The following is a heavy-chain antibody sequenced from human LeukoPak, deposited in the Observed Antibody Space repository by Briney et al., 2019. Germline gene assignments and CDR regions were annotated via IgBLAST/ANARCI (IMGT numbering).Heavy chain of an antibody. D-gene: IGHD6-6*01. J-gene: IGHJ4*02. V-gene: IGHV1-2*06. Sequence: GASVTVSCTASGYTFTVYYMHWVRQAPGQGLEWMGRINPNSGGTNFAQNFQGRVTMTRDTSISTVYMELSSLRSEDTAVYYCARQSIAALPHFDYWGQGTLVTVSS. CDR3: ARQSIAALPHFDY. CDR2: INPNSGGT. CDR1: GYTFTVYY.